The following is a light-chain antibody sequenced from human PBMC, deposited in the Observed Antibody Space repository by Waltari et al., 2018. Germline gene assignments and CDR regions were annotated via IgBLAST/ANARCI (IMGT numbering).Light chain of an antibody. CDR3: SSYAGSNNLV. CDR1: SSDAGDY. CDR2: EVT. V-gene: IGLV2-8*01. J-gene: IGLJ2*01. Sequence: QSALTQPPSASGSPGQSVTITCTGTSSDAGDYVSWYQQHPGKAPKLMISEVTKRPSGVPDRFSGSKSGNTASLTVSGLQAEDEADYYCSSYAGSNNLVFGGGTKLTVL.